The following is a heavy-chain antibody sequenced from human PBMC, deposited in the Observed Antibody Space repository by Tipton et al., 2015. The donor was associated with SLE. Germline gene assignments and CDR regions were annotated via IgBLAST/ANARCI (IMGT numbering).Heavy chain of an antibody. CDR1: GGSFSGYY. Sequence: TLSLTCAVYGGSFSGYYWSWIRQPPGKGLEWIGEINHSGSTNYNPSLKSRVTISVDKSKNQFSLKLSSVTAADTAIYYCARDVLTIVVVPSAVSASDYFDYWGQGTLVTVSS. V-gene: IGHV4-34*01. CDR2: INHSGST. D-gene: IGHD2-2*01. J-gene: IGHJ4*02. CDR3: ARDVLTIVVVPSAVSASDYFDY.